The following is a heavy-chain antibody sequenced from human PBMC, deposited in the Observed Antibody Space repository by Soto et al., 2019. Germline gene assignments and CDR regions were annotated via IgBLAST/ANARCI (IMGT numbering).Heavy chain of an antibody. CDR2: IKTKTQGETT. J-gene: IGHJ4*02. CDR3: TTVSVEGY. D-gene: IGHD3-3*01. Sequence: EVQLAESGGGLVKPGGSLRLSCAASGFSISSAWMNWVRQATGKGLDWVGRIKTKTQGETTDYPAPVKGRFTISRDDSTNTLYLQMNSLKAEDTAVYYCTTVSVEGYWGQGTLVTVSS. V-gene: IGHV3-15*07. CDR1: GFSISSAW.